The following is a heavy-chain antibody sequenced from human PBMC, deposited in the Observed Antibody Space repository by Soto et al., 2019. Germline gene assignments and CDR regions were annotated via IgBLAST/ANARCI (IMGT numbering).Heavy chain of an antibody. CDR3: ARGSTTGTLYYYYGMDV. V-gene: IGHV1-18*01. J-gene: IGHJ6*02. D-gene: IGHD1-1*01. CDR1: GYTFTSYG. CDR2: ISAYNGNT. Sequence: QVQLVQSGAEVKKPGASVKVSCKASGYTFTSYGISWVRQAPGQGLEWMGWISAYNGNTNYAQKLQGRVTMTTDTSTSTAYMELRSLRSDDTAVYFCARGSTTGTLYYYYGMDVWGQGTTVTVSS.